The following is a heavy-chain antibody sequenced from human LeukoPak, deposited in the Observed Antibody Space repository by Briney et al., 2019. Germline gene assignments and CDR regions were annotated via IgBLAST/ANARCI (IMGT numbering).Heavy chain of an antibody. CDR2: ISSSSSTI. J-gene: IGHJ4*02. CDR3: ARAIAKVPLDY. Sequence: GGSLRLSCAASGFTFSSYSMNWVRQAPGKGLEWVSYISSSSSTIYYADSVKGRFTISRDNAKNSLYLQMNSLRAEDTAVYYCARAIAKVPLDYWGQGTLVTVSS. CDR1: GFTFSSYS. V-gene: IGHV3-48*01.